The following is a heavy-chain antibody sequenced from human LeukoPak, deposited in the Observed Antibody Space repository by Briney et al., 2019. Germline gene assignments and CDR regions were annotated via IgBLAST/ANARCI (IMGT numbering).Heavy chain of an antibody. CDR2: IYHSGSP. D-gene: IGHD2-2*01. J-gene: IGHJ4*02. CDR1: GGSISSGGYY. V-gene: IGHV4-30-2*01. Sequence: SETLSLTCSISGGSISSGGYYWTWIRQPPGKGLEWIGYIYHSGSPFYSPSLKSRVTISVDTSRNQFSLELKSVTAADTAVYYCVSLPYCSSSSCRRDYWGQGTLVTVSS. CDR3: VSLPYCSSSSCRRDY.